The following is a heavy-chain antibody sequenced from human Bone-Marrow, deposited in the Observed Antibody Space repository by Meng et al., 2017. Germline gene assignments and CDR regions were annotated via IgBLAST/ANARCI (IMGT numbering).Heavy chain of an antibody. CDR1: GGTFSSYA. D-gene: IGHD2-2*01. J-gene: IGHJ5*02. V-gene: IGHV1-69*06. CDR3: ATLPPRDIVVVPAAYNWFDP. Sequence: SVKVSCKASGGTFSSYAISWVRQAPGQGLEWMGGIIPIFGTANYAQKFQGRVTITADKSTSTAYTELSSLRSEDTAVYYCATLPPRDIVVVPAAYNWFDPWGQGTLVTVSS. CDR2: IIPIFGTA.